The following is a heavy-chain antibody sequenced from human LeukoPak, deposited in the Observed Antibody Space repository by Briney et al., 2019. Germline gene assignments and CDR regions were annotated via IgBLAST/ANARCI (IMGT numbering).Heavy chain of an antibody. J-gene: IGHJ6*02. CDR1: GFAFHNYA. CDR2: INWNSDTK. CDR3: AKDTGGNGAYFYAMDV. Sequence: GRSLRLSCVGFGFAFHNYAMRWVRPPPGKGLEWVSAINWNSDTKAYADSVKGRFTISRARARNSLYLQMDSLRPEDTALYYCAKDTGGNGAYFYAMDVWGQGTSVTVSS. V-gene: IGHV3-9*01. D-gene: IGHD4-23*01.